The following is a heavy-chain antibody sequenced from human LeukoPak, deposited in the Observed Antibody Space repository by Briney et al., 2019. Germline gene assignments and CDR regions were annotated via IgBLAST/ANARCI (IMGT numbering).Heavy chain of an antibody. J-gene: IGHJ6*03. V-gene: IGHV3-11*01. D-gene: IGHD2-21*01. CDR2: ISGSSYTI. CDR3: AREVAIPFDYYYYYYIDV. Sequence: GGSLRLSCAASGFTFSDYYMSWIRQAPGKGLEWVSYISGSSYTIYYADSVKGRFAISRDNAKNSLYLQMNSLRAEDTAVYYCAREVAIPFDYYYYYYIDVWGKGTTVTVSS. CDR1: GFTFSDYY.